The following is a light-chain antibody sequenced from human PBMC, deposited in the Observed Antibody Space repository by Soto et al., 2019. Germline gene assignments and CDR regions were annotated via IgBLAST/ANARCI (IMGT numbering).Light chain of an antibody. Sequence: EVVMTQSPATLSLSSEERATLSCPASQRVSSYLAWYQQKPGQAPRRLIYEASNRATGIPARFSGSGSGTDFTLTISSLEPEDFAVYYCQKRSNWPPITCGQGKRLEIK. J-gene: IGKJ5*01. V-gene: IGKV3-11*01. CDR3: QKRSNWPPIT. CDR2: EAS. CDR1: QRVSSY.